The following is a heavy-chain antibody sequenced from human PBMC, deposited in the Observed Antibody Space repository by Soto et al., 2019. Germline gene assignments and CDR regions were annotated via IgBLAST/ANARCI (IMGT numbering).Heavy chain of an antibody. CDR1: GYTFTSYG. CDR3: AATLVKQLWLRVI. D-gene: IGHD5-18*01. CDR2: ISAYNGNT. J-gene: IGHJ4*02. Sequence: ASVKVSCKASGYTFTSYGISWVRQAPGQGLEWMGWISAYNGNTNYAQKLQGRVTMTRNTSISTAYMELSSLRSEDTAVYYCAATLVKQLWLRVIWGQGTLVTVSS. V-gene: IGHV1-18*04.